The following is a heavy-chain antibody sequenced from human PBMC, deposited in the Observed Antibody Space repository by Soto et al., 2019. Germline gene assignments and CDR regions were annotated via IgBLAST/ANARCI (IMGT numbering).Heavy chain of an antibody. J-gene: IGHJ5*02. D-gene: IGHD2-2*01. V-gene: IGHV4-30-2*01. CDR3: AAAPVVPAAYPNWFDP. Sequence: QLQLQESGSGLVKPSQTLSLTCAVSGGSISSGGYSWSWIRQPPGKGLEGIGYIYHSGSTYYNPSLKSRVTISVDRSKNQFSLKLSSVTAADTAVYYCAAAPVVPAAYPNWFDPWGQGTLVTVSS. CDR1: GGSISSGGYS. CDR2: IYHSGST.